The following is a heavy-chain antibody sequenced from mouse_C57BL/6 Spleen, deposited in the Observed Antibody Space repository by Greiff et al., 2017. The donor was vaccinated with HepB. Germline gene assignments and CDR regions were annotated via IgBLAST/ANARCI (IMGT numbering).Heavy chain of an antibody. CDR2: IHPNSGST. CDR1: GYTFTSYW. CDR3: ARSGGYYCDFGY. D-gene: IGHD2-13*01. Sequence: QVQLQQPGAELVKPGASVKLSCKASGYTFTSYWMHWVKQRPGQGLEWIGMIHPNSGSTNYNEKFKSKATLTVDKSSSTAYMHHSSLTSEDSADYDSARSGGYYCDFGYWGKGTTLSVAS. V-gene: IGHV1-64*01. J-gene: IGHJ2*01.